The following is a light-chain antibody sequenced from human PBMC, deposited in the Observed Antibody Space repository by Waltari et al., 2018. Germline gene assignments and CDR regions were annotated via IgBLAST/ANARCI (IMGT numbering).Light chain of an antibody. J-gene: IGLJ3*02. V-gene: IGLV2-11*01. CDR3: CSHAGSDTFWV. CDR1: SSDVGGYDF. CDR2: YVS. Sequence: QSALTQPRSVSGPPGQSVTISCTGTSSDVGGYDFLSWYQQHPGKAPKLIMYYVSQRPSGVPDRVSGSKSGNTASLTITGLQAEDEAESYCCSHAGSDTFWVFGGGTKVTVL.